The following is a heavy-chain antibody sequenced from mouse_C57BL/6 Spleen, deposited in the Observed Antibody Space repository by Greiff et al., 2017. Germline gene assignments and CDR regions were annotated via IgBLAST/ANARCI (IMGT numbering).Heavy chain of an antibody. CDR1: GFTFSDYG. Sequence: EVQGVESGGGLVKPGGSLKLSCAASGFTFSDYGMHWVRQAPEKGLEWVAYISSGSSTIYYADTVKGRFTITRDNAKNTLFLQMTSLRSEDTAMYYCARQIPNYYGSSYYYAMDYWGQGTSVTVSS. J-gene: IGHJ4*01. V-gene: IGHV5-17*01. CDR2: ISSGSSTI. CDR3: ARQIPNYYGSSYYYAMDY. D-gene: IGHD1-1*01.